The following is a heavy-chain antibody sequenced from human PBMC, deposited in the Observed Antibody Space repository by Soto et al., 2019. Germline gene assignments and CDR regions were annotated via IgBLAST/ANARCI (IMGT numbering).Heavy chain of an antibody. D-gene: IGHD3-3*01. CDR1: GFSFSSYD. CDR2: VSRNGINT. CDR3: AITYYDFDV. J-gene: IGHJ6*04. Sequence: EEQLVQSGGGLVQPGGSLRLSCAASGFSFSSYDLFWVRQAPGKGLEYVSAVSRNGINTYYANSVKGRFTISRDNSKNIMYLLMGTLRAEDMAVYYCAITYYDFDVWGKGTTVIVSS. V-gene: IGHV3-64*01.